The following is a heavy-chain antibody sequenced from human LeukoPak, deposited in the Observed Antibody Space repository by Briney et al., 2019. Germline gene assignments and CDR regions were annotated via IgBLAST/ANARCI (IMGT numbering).Heavy chain of an antibody. CDR2: IWYDGSNK. J-gene: IGHJ4*02. D-gene: IGHD6-19*01. Sequence: GGSVRLSCAASGFTFSSYGMHWVRQAPGKGLEWVAVIWYDGSNKYYADSVKGRFTISRDNSKNTLYLQMNSLRAEDTAVYYCAREMSLSSSGWYRHFDYWGQGTLVTVSS. CDR3: AREMSLSSSGWYRHFDY. CDR1: GFTFSSYG. V-gene: IGHV3-33*01.